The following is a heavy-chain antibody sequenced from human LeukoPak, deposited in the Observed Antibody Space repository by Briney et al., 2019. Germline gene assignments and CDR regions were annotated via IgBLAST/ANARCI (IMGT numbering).Heavy chain of an antibody. J-gene: IGHJ4*02. CDR1: GYNFTTDW. D-gene: IGHD3-10*01. CDR3: ARQQSLGSGSYCDH. V-gene: IGHV5-51*01. CDR2: IYPGDSDT. Sequence: GESLKISCKGSGYNFTTDWIAWVRQMPGKGLQWMGIIYPGDSDTRYSPSFQGQVTISADKSISTAYLQWGSLQASDTAMYYCARQQSLGSGSYCDHWGQGTLVSVSS.